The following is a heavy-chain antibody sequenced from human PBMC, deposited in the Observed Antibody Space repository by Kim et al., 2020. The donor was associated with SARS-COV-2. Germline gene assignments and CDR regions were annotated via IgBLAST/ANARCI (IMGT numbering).Heavy chain of an antibody. CDR1: GFTFSSYG. Sequence: GGSLRLSCAASGFTFSSYGMHWVRQAPGKGLEWVAVISYDGSNKYYADSVKGRLTISRDNSKNTLYLQMNSLRAEDTAVYYCARSAGGGYYYGRDVWGQGTAVTVSS. CDR3: ARSAGGGYYYGRDV. V-gene: IGHV3-33*05. CDR2: ISYDGSNK. J-gene: IGHJ6*02. D-gene: IGHD6-13*01.